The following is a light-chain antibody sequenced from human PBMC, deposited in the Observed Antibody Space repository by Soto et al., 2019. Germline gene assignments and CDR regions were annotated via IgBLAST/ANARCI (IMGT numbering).Light chain of an antibody. Sequence: QSVLAQPASVSGSPGQSITISCTGTSDDVGAYNSVSWYQQHPGKAPKLMIYEVSNRPSGVSNRFSGSKSGNTASLTISGLQAEDEADYYCSSYISSSTLVVFGGGTKLTVL. V-gene: IGLV2-14*01. CDR1: SDDVGAYNS. CDR2: EVS. CDR3: SSYISSSTLVV. J-gene: IGLJ2*01.